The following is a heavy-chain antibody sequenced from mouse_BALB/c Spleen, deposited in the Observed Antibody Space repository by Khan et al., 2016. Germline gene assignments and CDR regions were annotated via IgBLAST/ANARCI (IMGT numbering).Heavy chain of an antibody. J-gene: IGHJ3*01. CDR2: IEPENGDT. D-gene: IGHD2-4*01. CDR3: NGPYDCDAWFAD. Sequence: VQLQQSGAELVRSGASVKLSCTASGFNIKDYYMHWVKQRPEQGLEWIGWIEPENGDTEYAPKFKGKATMTADTSSNTAYLQLSSLTSEDTAVDYCNGPYDCDAWFADWGQGTLVTVSA. CDR1: GFNIKDYY. V-gene: IGHV14-4*02.